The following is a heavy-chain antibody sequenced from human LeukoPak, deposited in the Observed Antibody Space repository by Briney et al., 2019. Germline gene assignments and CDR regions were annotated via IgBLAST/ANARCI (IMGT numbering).Heavy chain of an antibody. CDR2: IYYSGST. J-gene: IGHJ5*02. CDR3: ARDRSGGYNWFDP. Sequence: SETLSLTCTVSGGSVNSGSYYWNWIRQPPGKGLEWIGYIYYSGSTNYNPSLKSRVTISVDTSKNQFSLKLSSVTAADTAIYYCARDRSGGYNWFDPWGQGTLVTVSS. CDR1: GGSVNSGSYY. V-gene: IGHV4-61*01. D-gene: IGHD2-15*01.